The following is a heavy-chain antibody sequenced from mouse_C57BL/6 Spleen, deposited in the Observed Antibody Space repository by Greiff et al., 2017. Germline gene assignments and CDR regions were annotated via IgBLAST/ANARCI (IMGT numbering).Heavy chain of an antibody. J-gene: IGHJ2*01. CDR2: IDPSDSYT. CDR1: GYTFTSYW. V-gene: IGHV1-69*01. D-gene: IGHD3-3*01. Sequence: VQLQQPGAELVMPGASVKLSCKASGYTFTSYWMHWVKQRPGQGLEWIGEIDPSDSYTNYNQKFKGKSTLPVDKSSSTAYMQLSSLTSEDSAVYYCAKGRGYYFDYWGQGTTLTVSS. CDR3: AKGRGYYFDY.